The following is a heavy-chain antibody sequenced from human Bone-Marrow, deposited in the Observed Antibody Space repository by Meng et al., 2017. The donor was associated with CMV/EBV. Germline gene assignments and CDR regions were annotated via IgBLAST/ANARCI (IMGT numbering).Heavy chain of an antibody. CDR1: GYTFTAFF. J-gene: IGHJ3*01. CDR2: IVVGSGNT. Sequence: SVKVSCKTSGYTFTAFFMHWVRQARGQRLEWIGWIVVGSGNTNYAQKFQERVTITRDMSTSTAYMELSSLRSEDTAVYYCAAHPWGLWGQGTMVTVSS. CDR3: AAHPWGL. V-gene: IGHV1-58*02. D-gene: IGHD3-16*01.